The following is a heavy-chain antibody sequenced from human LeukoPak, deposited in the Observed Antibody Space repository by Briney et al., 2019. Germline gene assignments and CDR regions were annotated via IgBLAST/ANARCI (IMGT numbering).Heavy chain of an antibody. CDR3: ASNRGYSYGPYYYYYYMDV. CDR1: GYSISSGYY. J-gene: IGHJ6*03. V-gene: IGHV4-38-2*02. Sequence: SETLSLTCTVSGYSISSGYYWGWIRQPPGKGLEWIGSIYRSGSTYYNPSLKSRVTISVDTSKNQFSLKLSSVTAADTAVYYCASNRGYSYGPYYYYYYMDVWGKGTTVTVSS. CDR2: IYRSGST. D-gene: IGHD5-18*01.